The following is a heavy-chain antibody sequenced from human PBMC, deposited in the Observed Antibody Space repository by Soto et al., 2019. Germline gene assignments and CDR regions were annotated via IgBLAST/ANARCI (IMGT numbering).Heavy chain of an antibody. J-gene: IGHJ6*02. D-gene: IGHD2-2*01. Sequence: GGSLRLSCAASGFTFRSYSMNWVRQAPGKGLEWVSSISSSISYIYYADSVKGRFTISRDNAKNSLYLQMNSLRAEDTAVYYCASLGYCSSTSCYFHYYSYYYGMDVWGQGTKVTLSS. V-gene: IGHV3-21*01. CDR3: ASLGYCSSTSCYFHYYSYYYGMDV. CDR2: ISSSISYI. CDR1: GFTFRSYS.